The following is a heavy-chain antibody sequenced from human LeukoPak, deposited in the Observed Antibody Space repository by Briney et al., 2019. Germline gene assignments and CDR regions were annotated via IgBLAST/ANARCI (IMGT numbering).Heavy chain of an antibody. CDR3: ARVPGGYGDYVINRRSVWFDP. CDR2: IYYSGST. D-gene: IGHD4-17*01. J-gene: IGHJ5*02. V-gene: IGHV4-59*01. Sequence: SETLSLTCTVSGGSISSYYWSWIRQPPGKGLEWIGYIYYSGSTNYNPSLKSRVTISVDTSKNQFSLKLSSVTAADTAVYYCARVPGGYGDYVINRRSVWFDPWGQGTLVTVSS. CDR1: GGSISSYY.